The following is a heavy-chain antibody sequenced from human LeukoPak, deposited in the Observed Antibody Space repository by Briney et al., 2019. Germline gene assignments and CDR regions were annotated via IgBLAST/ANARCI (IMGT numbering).Heavy chain of an antibody. CDR2: ISSSSSYI. CDR3: ARDAAAADAFDI. D-gene: IGHD6-13*01. J-gene: IGHJ3*02. CDR1: GFTFSSYS. Sequence: PGGSLRLSCAASGFTFSSYSMNWVRQAPGKGLEWVSSISSSSSYIYYADSVKGRITISRDNAKNSLYLQMNSLRAEDTAVYYCARDAAAADAFDIWGQGTMVTVSS. V-gene: IGHV3-21*01.